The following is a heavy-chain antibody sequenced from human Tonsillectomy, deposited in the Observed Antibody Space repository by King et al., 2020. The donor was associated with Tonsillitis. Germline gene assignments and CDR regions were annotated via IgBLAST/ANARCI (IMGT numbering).Heavy chain of an antibody. V-gene: IGHV3-30*18. CDR1: GFSFSTCA. Sequence: VQLVESGGGVVQPGRSLRLSCAASGFSFSTCAMHCVRQAPGKGLEWVAVISYDGNIKYYADSMKGRFTISRDNSKNTLYLQMNSLRAEDTAVYYCVKSAYYDILTGLLDYWGQGTLVTVSS. CDR3: VKSAYYDILTGLLDY. D-gene: IGHD3-9*01. CDR2: ISYDGNIK. J-gene: IGHJ4*02.